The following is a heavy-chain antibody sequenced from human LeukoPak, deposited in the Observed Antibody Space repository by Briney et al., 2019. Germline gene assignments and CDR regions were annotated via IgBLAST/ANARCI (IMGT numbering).Heavy chain of an antibody. J-gene: IGHJ4*02. CDR3: AKGRGYCTGGSCYSDY. D-gene: IGHD2-15*01. V-gene: IGHV3-23*01. Sequence: GGSLRLSCTASGFTFSNYAMSWVRQAPGKGLEWFPTISGSDGSTYYADSVKGRFTISRDNSKNTLYLQMNSLRVEDTAIYYCAKGRGYCTGGSCYSDYWGQGTLVTVSS. CDR2: ISGSDGST. CDR1: GFTFSNYA.